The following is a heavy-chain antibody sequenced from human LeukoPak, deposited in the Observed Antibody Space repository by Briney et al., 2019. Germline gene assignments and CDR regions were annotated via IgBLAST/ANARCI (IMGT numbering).Heavy chain of an antibody. CDR3: ARRYCSSTSCLLDY. CDR1: GFTFSSYE. D-gene: IGHD2-2*01. CDR2: ISSTSGSTI. J-gene: IGHJ4*02. Sequence: PGGSLRLSCAASGFTFSSYEMKWVRQAPGKGLEWVSYISSTSGSTIYYADSVKGRFTISRDNAKNSLYLQMNSLRAEDTAVYYCARRYCSSTSCLLDYWGQGTLVTVSS. V-gene: IGHV3-48*03.